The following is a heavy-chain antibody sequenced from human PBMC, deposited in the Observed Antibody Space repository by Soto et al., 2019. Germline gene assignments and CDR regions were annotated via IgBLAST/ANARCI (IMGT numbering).Heavy chain of an antibody. V-gene: IGHV3-23*01. J-gene: IGHJ4*02. CDR3: AKPSDYYGLGTYFSVDY. Sequence: EVQLLESGGGLVQPGGSLRLSCAASGFTFSSYAMSWVRQAPGKGLEWVSAVSRSGSTYYADSVKGRFTISRDNSKNTLYLQMNSLRAEDTAVYYCAKPSDYYGLGTYFSVDYWGQGTLVTVSS. D-gene: IGHD3-10*01. CDR1: GFTFSSYA. CDR2: VSRSGST.